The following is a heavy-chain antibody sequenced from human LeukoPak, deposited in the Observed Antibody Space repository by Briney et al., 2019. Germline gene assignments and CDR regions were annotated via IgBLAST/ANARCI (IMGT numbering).Heavy chain of an antibody. V-gene: IGHV3-13*01. CDR2: IRPAGDT. J-gene: IGHJ4*02. Sequence: GGSLRLSCAVSGFTFSSYEMHWVRQPTGKGLEWVSAIRPAGDTYYPGSVKGRFTISRDNSKNTLYLQMTSLRAEDTAVYYCAKAAVYSRSWTPFDDWGQGTLVTVSS. D-gene: IGHD6-13*01. CDR1: GFTFSSYE. CDR3: AKAAVYSRSWTPFDD.